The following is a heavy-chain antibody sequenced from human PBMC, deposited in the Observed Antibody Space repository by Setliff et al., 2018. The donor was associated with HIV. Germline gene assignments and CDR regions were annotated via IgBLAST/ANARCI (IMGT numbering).Heavy chain of an antibody. CDR3: ATSYYNFANDYYYYYYMDV. CDR2: IYYSGST. V-gene: IGHV4-59*01. CDR1: GGSISSYY. J-gene: IGHJ6*03. D-gene: IGHD3-3*01. Sequence: SETLSLTCTVSGGSISSYYWSWIRQPPGKGLEWIGYIYYSGSTNYNPSLKSRVTISVDTSKNQFSLQLSSVTPADTAVYYYATSYYNFANDYYYYYYMDVWGKGTTVTVS.